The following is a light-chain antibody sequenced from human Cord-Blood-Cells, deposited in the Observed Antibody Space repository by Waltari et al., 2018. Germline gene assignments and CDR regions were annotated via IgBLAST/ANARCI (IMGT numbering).Light chain of an antibody. Sequence: EIVLTQSPGTLSLSPGERATLSCRASPSVSSSDLAWYQQKPGQAPRLLIYVASRRATGIPDRFSGSGAGTDFTLTISRLEPEDFAVYYCQQYGSSRTFGQGTKVEIK. CDR2: VAS. J-gene: IGKJ1*01. CDR1: PSVSSSD. V-gene: IGKV3-20*01. CDR3: QQYGSSRT.